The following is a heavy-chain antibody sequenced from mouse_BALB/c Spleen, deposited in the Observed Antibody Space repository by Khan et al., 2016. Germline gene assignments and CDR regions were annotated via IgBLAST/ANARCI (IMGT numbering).Heavy chain of an antibody. V-gene: IGHV3-6*02. CDR1: GYSITSGYY. D-gene: IGHD4-1*01. CDR2: ISYDGSN. J-gene: IGHJ1*01. CDR3: ASSWEGWYFDV. Sequence: EVQLQESGPGLVKPSQSLSLTCSVTGYSITSGYYWNWIRQFPGNKLEWMGYISYDGSNNYNPSLKNRISITRDTSKNQFFLKLNSVTTEDTATDYCASSWEGWYFDVWGAGTTVTVSS.